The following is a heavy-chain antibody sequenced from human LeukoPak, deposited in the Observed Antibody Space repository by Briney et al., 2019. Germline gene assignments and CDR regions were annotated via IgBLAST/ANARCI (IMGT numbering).Heavy chain of an antibody. CDR2: ISYDGSNK. CDR3: ASHTVDIDY. J-gene: IGHJ4*02. Sequence: PGGSLRLSCAASGFTFSSYAMHWVRQAPGKGLEWVAVISYDGSNKYYADSVKGRFTISRDNSKNTLYLQMNSLRAEDTAVYYCASHTVDIDYWGQGTLVTVSS. CDR1: GFTFSSYA. V-gene: IGHV3-30-3*01. D-gene: IGHD4-23*01.